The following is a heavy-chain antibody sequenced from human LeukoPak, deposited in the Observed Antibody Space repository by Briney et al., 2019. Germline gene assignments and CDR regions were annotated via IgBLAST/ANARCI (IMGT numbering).Heavy chain of an antibody. J-gene: IGHJ6*03. CDR1: GGSFSGYY. Sequence: SETLSLTCAVYGGSFSGYYWSWIRQPPGKGLEWIGEINHSGSTNYNPSLKSRVTISVDTSKNQFSLKVSSVTAADTAVYYCARSYYDILTGYAYMDVWGKGTAVTVSS. V-gene: IGHV4-34*01. D-gene: IGHD3-9*01. CDR2: INHSGST. CDR3: ARSYYDILTGYAYMDV.